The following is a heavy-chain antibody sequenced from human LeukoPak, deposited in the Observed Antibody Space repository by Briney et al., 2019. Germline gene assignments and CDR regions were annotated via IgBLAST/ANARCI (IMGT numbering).Heavy chain of an antibody. CDR1: GGSFSGYY. CDR3: APRVGSTSPFDY. J-gene: IGHJ4*02. CDR2: ISGSGGST. V-gene: IGHV3-23*01. D-gene: IGHD2-2*01. Sequence: ETLSLTCAVYGGSFSGYYWSWVRQAPGKGLEWVSAISGSGGSTYYADSVKGRFTISRDNSKNTLYLQMNSLRTEDTAVYYCAPRVGSTSPFDYWGQGTLVTVSS.